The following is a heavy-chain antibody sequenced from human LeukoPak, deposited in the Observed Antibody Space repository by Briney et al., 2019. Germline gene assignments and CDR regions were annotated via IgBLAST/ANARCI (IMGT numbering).Heavy chain of an antibody. CDR1: GGTFSSYA. CDR2: IIPIFGTA. CDR3: ARPHHYYDSSGYYYDAFDI. V-gene: IGHV1-69*05. D-gene: IGHD3-22*01. J-gene: IGHJ3*02. Sequence: SVKVSCXASGGTFSSYAISWVRQAPGQGLEWMGRIIPIFGTANYAQKFQGRVTITTDESTSTAYMELSSLRSEDTAVYYCARPHHYYDSSGYYYDAFDIWGQGTMVTVSS.